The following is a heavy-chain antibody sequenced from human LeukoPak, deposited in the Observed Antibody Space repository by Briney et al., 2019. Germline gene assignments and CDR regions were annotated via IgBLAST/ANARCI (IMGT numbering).Heavy chain of an antibody. D-gene: IGHD6-13*01. V-gene: IGHV1-2*02. CDR1: GYTFTGYF. CDR3: ARDVRRNNSSHIDC. Sequence: ASVKVSCKASGYTFTGYFMHWVRQAPGQGPEWMGWINPNSGGTNYAQKYQGRVTMTRDTSINTTYMELSRLKSDDTAVYYCARDVRRNNSSHIDCWGQGALVTVSS. J-gene: IGHJ4*02. CDR2: INPNSGGT.